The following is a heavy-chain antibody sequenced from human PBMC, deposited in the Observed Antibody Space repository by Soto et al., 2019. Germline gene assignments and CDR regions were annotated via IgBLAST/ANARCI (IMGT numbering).Heavy chain of an antibody. CDR2: INAGNGNT. V-gene: IGHV1-3*01. CDR3: ARDLKIFPFYGSRSYHVLVVGDAFDI. CDR1: GYTFTSYA. Sequence: ASVKVSCKASGYTFTSYAMHWVRQAPGQRLEWMGWINAGNGNTKYSQKFQGRVTITRDTSASTAYMELSSLRSEDTAVYYCARDLKIFPFYGSRSYHVLVVGDAFDIWGQGTMVTVSS. D-gene: IGHD3-10*01. J-gene: IGHJ3*02.